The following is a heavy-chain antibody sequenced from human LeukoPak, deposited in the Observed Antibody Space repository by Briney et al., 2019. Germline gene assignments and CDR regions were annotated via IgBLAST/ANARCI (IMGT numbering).Heavy chain of an antibody. CDR3: AKGLRFLEWLLYVFDY. D-gene: IGHD3-3*01. CDR2: ISGSGGST. J-gene: IGHJ4*02. V-gene: IGHV3-23*01. Sequence: GASLRLSCAASGFTFSSCAMSWVRQAPGKGLEWVSAISGSGGSTYYADSVNGRFTISRDNSKNTLYLQMNSLRAEDTAVYYCAKGLRFLEWLLYVFDYWGQGTLVTVSS. CDR1: GFTFSSCA.